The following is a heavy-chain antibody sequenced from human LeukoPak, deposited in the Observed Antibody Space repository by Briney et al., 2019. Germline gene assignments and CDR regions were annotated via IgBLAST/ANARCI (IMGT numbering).Heavy chain of an antibody. CDR2: INSDGSST. CDR1: GFTFSSYW. V-gene: IGHV3-74*01. J-gene: IGHJ6*03. D-gene: IGHD6-19*01. CDR3: ARDRSESSQWLDPSYYYYYMDV. Sequence: QTGGSLRLSCAVSGFTFSSYWMHWVRQAPGKGLVWVSRINSDGSSTIYADSVKGRFTISRDNAKNSLYLQMNSLRAEDTAVYYCARDRSESSQWLDPSYYYYYMDVWGKGTTVTISS.